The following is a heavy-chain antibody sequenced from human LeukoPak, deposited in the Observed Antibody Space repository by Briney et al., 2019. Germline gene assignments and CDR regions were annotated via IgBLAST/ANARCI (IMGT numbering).Heavy chain of an antibody. J-gene: IGHJ4*02. Sequence: PGESLKISCKGSGYSFTSYWISWVRQMPGKGLEWMGRIDPSDSYNNYSPSFQGHVTISADKAISTALLQWSSLKASDTAMYYCARTIVGATVDYWGQGTLVTVSS. CDR1: GYSFTSYW. CDR3: ARTIVGATVDY. CDR2: IDPSDSYN. D-gene: IGHD1-26*01. V-gene: IGHV5-10-1*01.